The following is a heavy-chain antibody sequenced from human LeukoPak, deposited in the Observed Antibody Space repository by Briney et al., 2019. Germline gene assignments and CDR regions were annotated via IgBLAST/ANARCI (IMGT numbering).Heavy chain of an antibody. V-gene: IGHV3-74*01. J-gene: IGHJ6*03. CDR3: AKDKGEGGATGYYYMDV. CDR1: GFTFSNYW. Sequence: PGGSLRLSCAASGFTFSNYWMHWVRQAPGKGLVWVSRINSDGISTSYADSVKGRFTISRDNAKNSLYLQMNSLRAEDMALYYCAKDKGEGGATGYYYMDVWGKGTTVTVSS. D-gene: IGHD1-26*01. CDR2: INSDGIST.